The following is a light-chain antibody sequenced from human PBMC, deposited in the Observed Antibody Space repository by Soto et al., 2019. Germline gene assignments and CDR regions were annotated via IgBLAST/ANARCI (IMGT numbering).Light chain of an antibody. V-gene: IGKV3-15*01. CDR2: GAS. CDR3: QQYDTWRRIS. J-gene: IGKJ5*01. CDR1: KSISSK. Sequence: EIVLTQSPATLSVSPGERVTLSCRASKSISSKLGWYQQRPGQAPRLLIYGASTRATGIPARFSGSGSGTEFTLTISSLQSEDFAVYYRQQYDTWRRISFGQGTRLEIK.